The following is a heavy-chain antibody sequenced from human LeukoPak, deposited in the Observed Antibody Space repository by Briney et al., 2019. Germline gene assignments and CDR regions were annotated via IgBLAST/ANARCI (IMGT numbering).Heavy chain of an antibody. D-gene: IGHD5-18*01. CDR2: IATSDAYT. V-gene: IGHV3-23*01. CDR3: ARGGSDTAMAHDY. CDR1: GFTFSAYA. Sequence: GGSLRLSCAASGFTFSAYAMTWVRQGPGTGLECVSTIATSDAYTYYADSVQGRFTISRDNSKNALYLQLNSLRAEDTAVYFCARGGSDTAMAHDYWGQGTLVTVSS. J-gene: IGHJ4*02.